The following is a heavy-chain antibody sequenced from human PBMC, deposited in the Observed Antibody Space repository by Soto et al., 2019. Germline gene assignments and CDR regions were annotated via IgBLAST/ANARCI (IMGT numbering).Heavy chain of an antibody. J-gene: IGHJ4*02. CDR1: GGSISSGGYY. V-gene: IGHV4-31*03. Sequence: TLSLTCTVSGGSISSGGYYWSWIRQHPGKGLEWIGYIYYSGSTYYNPSLKSRVTISVDTSKNQFSLKLSSVTAADTAVYYCASYCTNGVCYVDYFDYWGQGTLVTVSS. CDR3: ASYCTNGVCYVDYFDY. CDR2: IYYSGST. D-gene: IGHD2-8*01.